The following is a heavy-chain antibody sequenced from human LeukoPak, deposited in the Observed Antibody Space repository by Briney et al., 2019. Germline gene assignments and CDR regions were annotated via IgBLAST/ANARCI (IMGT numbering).Heavy chain of an antibody. CDR3: ATGRPWDLLNY. CDR2: FDPEDGET. D-gene: IGHD1-26*01. Sequence: ASVKVSCKASGYTFTGYYMHWVRQAPGKGLEWMGGFDPEDGETIYAQKFQGRVTMTEDTSTDTAYMELSSLRSEDTAVYYCATGRPWDLLNYWGQGTLVTVSS. CDR1: GYTFTGYY. V-gene: IGHV1-24*01. J-gene: IGHJ4*02.